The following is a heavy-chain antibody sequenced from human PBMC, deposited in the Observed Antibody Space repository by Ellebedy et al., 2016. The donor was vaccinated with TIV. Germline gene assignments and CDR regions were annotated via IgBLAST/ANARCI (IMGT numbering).Heavy chain of an antibody. Sequence: SETLSLTCTVSGGSISNYFWSWIRQPPGKGLEWIGYIYYSGSTNYNPSLKSRVTMSVDTSKNQFSLKLSSVTAADTAVYYCAREPDIVATWTGGMDVWGQGTTVTVSS. CDR1: GGSISNYF. V-gene: IGHV4-59*01. CDR2: IYYSGST. CDR3: AREPDIVATWTGGMDV. D-gene: IGHD5-12*01. J-gene: IGHJ6*02.